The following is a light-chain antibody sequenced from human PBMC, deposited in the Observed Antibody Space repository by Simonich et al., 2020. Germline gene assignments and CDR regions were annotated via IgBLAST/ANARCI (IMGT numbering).Light chain of an antibody. CDR2: EGS. J-gene: IGLJ2*01. V-gene: IGLV2-23*01. CDR1: SSDVGSYNL. Sequence: QSALTQPASVSGSPGQSITISCTGTSSDVGSYNLVSSYHQHPGKAPTLMIHEGSKRPSGVSNRVSGSKSGNTASLTISGLQAEDEADYYCCSYAGSSTVVFGGGTKLTVL. CDR3: CSYAGSSTVV.